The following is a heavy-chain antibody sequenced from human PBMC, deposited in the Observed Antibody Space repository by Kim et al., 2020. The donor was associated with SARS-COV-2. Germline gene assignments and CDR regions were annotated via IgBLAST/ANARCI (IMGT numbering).Heavy chain of an antibody. Sequence: SVKVSCKTPGDTFSSYAVAWVRQAPGQGLEWMGGLIPIFRKANYAQKFHGRITITADESTSTAYMELSSLRSEDTAIYYCARDSFSTYGSGTYYGVWGQGTLVTVSS. CDR1: GDTFSSYA. V-gene: IGHV1-69*13. D-gene: IGHD3-10*01. J-gene: IGHJ4*02. CDR3: ARDSFSTYGSGTYYGV. CDR2: LIPIFRKA.